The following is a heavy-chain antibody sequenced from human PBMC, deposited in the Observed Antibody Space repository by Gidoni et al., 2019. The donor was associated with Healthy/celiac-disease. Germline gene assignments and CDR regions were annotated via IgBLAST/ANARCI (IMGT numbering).Heavy chain of an antibody. CDR2: INSDGSST. CDR3: ATGEPDYYDSSGYLIGD. V-gene: IGHV3-74*01. J-gene: IGHJ4*02. D-gene: IGHD3-22*01. CDR1: GFTFRSYW. Sequence: EVQLVESGGGLVQPGGSLRLSCAASGFTFRSYWLHWVRQAPGKGRVVVSRINSDGSSTSYADSVKGRFTISRDNAKNTLYLQMNSLRAEDTAVYYCATGEPDYYDSSGYLIGDWGQGTLVTVSS.